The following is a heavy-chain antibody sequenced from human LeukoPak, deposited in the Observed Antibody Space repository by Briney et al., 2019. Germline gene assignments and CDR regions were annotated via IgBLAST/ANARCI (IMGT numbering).Heavy chain of an antibody. J-gene: IGHJ5*02. V-gene: IGHV3-30-3*01. CDR2: ISYDGDIK. CDR3: ARAGGRDYYDSSGYYRPP. D-gene: IGHD3-22*01. Sequence: GGSLRLSCADSEFSFRDHAMHWVRQAPGKGLEWVAAISYDGDIKYHADSVEGRFTISRDNSKNRLYLEMNSLRAEDTAVYYCARAGGRDYYDSSGYYRPPGGQGTLVTVSS. CDR1: EFSFRDHA.